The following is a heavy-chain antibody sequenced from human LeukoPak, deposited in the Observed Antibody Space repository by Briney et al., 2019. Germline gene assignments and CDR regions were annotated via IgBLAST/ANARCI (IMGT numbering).Heavy chain of an antibody. CDR2: ISGSGGST. D-gene: IGHD6-13*01. Sequence: QAGGSLRLSGAASGFTFSSYAMSWVRQAPGKGLEWVSAISGSGGSTYYADSVKGRFTISRDNSKNTLYLQMNSLRAEDTAVYYCAKDLEPIGDLGRSSWYRIGGSFDPWGQGTLVTVSS. CDR1: GFTFSSYA. CDR3: AKDLEPIGDLGRSSWYRIGGSFDP. J-gene: IGHJ5*02. V-gene: IGHV3-23*01.